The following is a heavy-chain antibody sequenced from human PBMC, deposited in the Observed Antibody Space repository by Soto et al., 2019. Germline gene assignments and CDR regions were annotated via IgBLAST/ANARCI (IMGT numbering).Heavy chain of an antibody. CDR3: ARLLFGAANGLDP. Sequence: SETLSLTCTVSGGSIRSYYWSWIRQPPGKGLEWIGYIYYSGSINYNPSLKSRVTISVDTSKNQFSLKLSSVTAADTAVYYCARLLFGAANGLDPWGQGTLVTVSS. D-gene: IGHD3-10*01. J-gene: IGHJ5*02. CDR1: GGSIRSYY. CDR2: IYYSGSI. V-gene: IGHV4-59*01.